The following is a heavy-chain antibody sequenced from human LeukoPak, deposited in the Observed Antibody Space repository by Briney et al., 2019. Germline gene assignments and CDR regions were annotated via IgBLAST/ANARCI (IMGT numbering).Heavy chain of an antibody. V-gene: IGHV3-43D*03. CDR2: ISWDGGST. J-gene: IGHJ6*03. CDR3: AKVKRIRFLEWLPAMDV. D-gene: IGHD3-3*01. CDR1: GFTFDDYA. Sequence: TGGSLRLSCAASGFTFDDYAMHWVRQAPGKCLEWVSLISWDGGSTYYADSVKGRFTISRDNSKNSLYLQMNSLRAEDTALYYCAKVKRIRFLEWLPAMDVWGKGTTVTVSS.